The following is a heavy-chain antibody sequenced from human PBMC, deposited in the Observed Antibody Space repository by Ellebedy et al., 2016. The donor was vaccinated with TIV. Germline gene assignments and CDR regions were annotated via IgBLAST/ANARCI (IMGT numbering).Heavy chain of an antibody. CDR1: GFTFTSSA. J-gene: IGHJ4*02. CDR3: ARDKDILTGYLCY. CDR2: IVVGNGNT. Sequence: ASVKVSCKASGFTFTSSAMQWVRQARGQRLEWIGWIVVGNGNTNYAQKFQERVTITRDMSTSKAYMELSSLRSEDTAVYYCARDKDILTGYLCYWGQGTLVTVSS. D-gene: IGHD3-9*01. V-gene: IGHV1-58*02.